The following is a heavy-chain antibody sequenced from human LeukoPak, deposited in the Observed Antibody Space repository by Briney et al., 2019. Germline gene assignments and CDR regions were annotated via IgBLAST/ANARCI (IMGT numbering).Heavy chain of an antibody. Sequence: SETLSLTCTVSGGSISSYYWSWIRQPPGKGLEWIGYIYYSGSTNYNPSLKSRLTISVDMSKNQLSLKLSSVTAADTAVYYCARIITIIRGFDPWDQGTLVTVSS. D-gene: IGHD3-10*01. CDR3: ARIITIIRGFDP. V-gene: IGHV4-59*01. CDR2: IYYSGST. J-gene: IGHJ5*02. CDR1: GGSISSYY.